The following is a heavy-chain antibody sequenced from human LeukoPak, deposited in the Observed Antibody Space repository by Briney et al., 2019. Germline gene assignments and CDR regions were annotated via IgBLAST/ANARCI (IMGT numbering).Heavy chain of an antibody. CDR2: ISSSSSYI. CDR1: GFTFSSYS. CDR3: ARAPRVYGSGITG. J-gene: IGHJ4*02. V-gene: IGHV3-21*01. Sequence: GGSLRLSCAASGFTFSSYSMNWFRQAPGKGLEWVSSISSSSSYIYYADSVKGRFTISRDNAKNSLYLQMNSLRAEDTAVYYCARAPRVYGSGITGWGQGTLVTVSS. D-gene: IGHD3-10*01.